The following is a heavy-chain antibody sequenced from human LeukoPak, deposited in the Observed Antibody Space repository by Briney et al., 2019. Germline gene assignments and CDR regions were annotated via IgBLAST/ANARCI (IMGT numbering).Heavy chain of an antibody. Sequence: GGSLRLSCAASGFTFSSYAMSWVRQATGKGLEWVSTISGSGGSTYYADSVKGRFTISRDNSKNTLYLQMNSPRAEDTAVYYRTKGLLAYCSGGSCYLFDYWGQGTLVTVSS. D-gene: IGHD2-15*01. CDR2: ISGSGGST. CDR3: TKGLLAYCSGGSCYLFDY. J-gene: IGHJ4*02. V-gene: IGHV3-23*01. CDR1: GFTFSSYA.